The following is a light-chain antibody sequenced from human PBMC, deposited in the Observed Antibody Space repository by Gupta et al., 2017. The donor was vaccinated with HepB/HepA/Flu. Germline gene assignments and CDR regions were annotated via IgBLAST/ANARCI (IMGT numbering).Light chain of an antibody. Sequence: DIVMTQSPDSLAVSLGERAAINFKSSQSRLHSDNNKNCLAWYQVKSVQPPTLLLYWASTRQAGVTDRFLGSGYGKDLTLTNSSRQEEDVAGYYCQQYCYNPPDTFGQGTKLDIK. CDR2: WAS. J-gene: IGKJ2*01. CDR3: QQYCYNPPDT. V-gene: IGKV4-1*01. CDR1: QSRLHSDNNKNC.